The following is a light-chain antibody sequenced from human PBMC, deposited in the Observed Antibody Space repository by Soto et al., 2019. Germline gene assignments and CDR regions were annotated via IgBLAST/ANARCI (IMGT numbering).Light chain of an antibody. CDR2: LAS. CDR1: QGIGND. V-gene: IGKV1-17*01. CDR3: LQHNSYPLT. Sequence: DVQMTQSPSSLSASVGDRVTIICRASQGIGNDLGWYQQKPGKAPKRLIYLASSLQSGVPSRFSGSGSGTEFTLTISSLQPEDVATYYCLQHNSYPLTFGPGTKVDI. J-gene: IGKJ3*01.